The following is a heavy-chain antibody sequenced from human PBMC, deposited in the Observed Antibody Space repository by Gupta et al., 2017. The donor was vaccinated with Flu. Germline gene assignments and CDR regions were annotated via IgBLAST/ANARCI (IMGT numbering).Heavy chain of an antibody. Sequence: EVQLVESGGGLVQPGGSLRLSCAASGFTFSSYWMSWVRQAPGKGLEWVANIKQDGSEKYYVDSVKGRFTISRDNAKNSLYLQMNSLRAEDTAVYYCARTHEGYDFWSGRLGMDVWGQGTTVTVSS. V-gene: IGHV3-7*01. CDR3: ARTHEGYDFWSGRLGMDV. CDR1: GFTFSSYW. CDR2: IKQDGSEK. D-gene: IGHD3-3*01. J-gene: IGHJ6*02.